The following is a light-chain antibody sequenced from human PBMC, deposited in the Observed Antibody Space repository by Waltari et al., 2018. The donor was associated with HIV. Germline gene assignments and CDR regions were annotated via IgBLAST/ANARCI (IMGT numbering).Light chain of an antibody. CDR3: QSYDSRLHVV. CDR1: SSNFGEGYH. Sequence: QSALTQPPSVSGAPGQRVTISCTGSSSNFGEGYHVHWYRQLPATAPKLLIYGNRKRPSGVRDRFAGPKSGTSASLAITGLQAEDEADYYCQSYDSRLHVVFGGGTKLTVL. V-gene: IGLV1-40*01. J-gene: IGLJ2*01. CDR2: GNR.